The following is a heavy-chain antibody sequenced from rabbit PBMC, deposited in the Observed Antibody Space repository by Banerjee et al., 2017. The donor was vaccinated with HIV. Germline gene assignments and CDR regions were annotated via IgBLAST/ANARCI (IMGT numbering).Heavy chain of an antibody. CDR3: ARDWDGSSGFRLDL. CDR2: IATGSGNT. CDR1: GIDFSNVGT. J-gene: IGHJ3*01. V-gene: IGHV1S45*01. D-gene: IGHD1-1*01. Sequence: ELVESGGGLVQPGESLKLSCKASGIDFSNVGTSWVRQAPGKGPEWIACIATGSGNTYYASWAKGRFTISKTSSTTVTLQMTSLTAADTATYFCARDWDGSSGFRLDLWGQGTLVTVS.